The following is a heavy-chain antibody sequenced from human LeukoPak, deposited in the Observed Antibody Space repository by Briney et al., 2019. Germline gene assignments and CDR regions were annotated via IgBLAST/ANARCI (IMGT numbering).Heavy chain of an antibody. D-gene: IGHD4-17*01. J-gene: IGHJ4*02. Sequence: GASVKVSCKASGYTFTSYAMNWVRQAPGQGLEWMGWINTNTGNPTYAQGFTGRFVFSLDTSVSTTYLQVSSLEAEDTAVYYCARGHDYGESLFDYWGQGTLVTVSS. CDR2: INTNTGNP. V-gene: IGHV7-4-1*02. CDR3: ARGHDYGESLFDY. CDR1: GYTFTSYA.